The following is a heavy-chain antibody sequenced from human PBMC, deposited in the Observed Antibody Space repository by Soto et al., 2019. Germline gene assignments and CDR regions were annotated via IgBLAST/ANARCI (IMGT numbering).Heavy chain of an antibody. CDR1: GYTFTGYY. CDR3: ARGSPIGRYSSSSPYYYYYYGMDV. CDR2: INPNSGGT. D-gene: IGHD6-6*01. V-gene: IGHV1-2*04. J-gene: IGHJ6*02. Sequence: GASVKVSCMLSGYTFTGYYMNWVRQAPGQGLEWMGWINPNSGGTNYAQKFQGWVTMTRDTSISTAYMELSRLRSDDTAVYYCARGSPIGRYSSSSPYYYYYYGMDVWGQGTTVTVSS.